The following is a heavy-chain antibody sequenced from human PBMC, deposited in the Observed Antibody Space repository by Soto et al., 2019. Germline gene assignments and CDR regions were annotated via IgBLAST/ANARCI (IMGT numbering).Heavy chain of an antibody. CDR1: GFTFSSHA. CDR2: ISGSAAGT. D-gene: IGHD6-13*01. J-gene: IGHJ4*02. V-gene: IGHV3-23*01. Sequence: EVQLLESGGGLVQPGGSLRLSCEASGFTFSSHAMSWVRQAPGKGLEWVSAISGSAAGTFDADSLRGRFTISRDNPKNTLYLHTTSLRVEDTAIYYCTNDPCTSSSCYFDFWGQGTLVTVSS. CDR3: TNDPCTSSSCYFDF.